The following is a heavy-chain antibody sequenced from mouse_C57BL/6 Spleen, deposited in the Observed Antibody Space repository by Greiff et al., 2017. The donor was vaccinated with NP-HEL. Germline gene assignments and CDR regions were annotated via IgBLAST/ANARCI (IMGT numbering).Heavy chain of an antibody. CDR1: GYSFTGYY. V-gene: IGHV1-42*01. CDR2: INPSTGGT. Sequence: VQLQQSGPELVKPGASVKISCKASGYSFTGYYMNWVKQSPEKSLEWIGEINPSTGGTTYNQKFKAKATLTVDKSSSTAYMQLKSLTSEDSAVYYCAKAYYSNRYAMDYWGQGTSVTVAS. D-gene: IGHD2-5*01. CDR3: AKAYYSNRYAMDY. J-gene: IGHJ4*01.